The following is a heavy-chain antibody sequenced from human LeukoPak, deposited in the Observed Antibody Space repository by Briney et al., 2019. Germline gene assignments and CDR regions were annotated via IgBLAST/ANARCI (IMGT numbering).Heavy chain of an antibody. V-gene: IGHV4-31*11. CDR2: IYYSGST. J-gene: IGHJ4*02. CDR1: GGSISSGGYY. Sequence: SETLSLTCAVSGGSISSGGYYWSWIRQHPGKGLEWIGYIYYSGSTYYNPSLKSRVTISVDTSKNQFSLKLSSVTAADTAVYYCARVGSRDGYNLLFDYWGQGTLVTVSS. D-gene: IGHD5-24*01. CDR3: ARVGSRDGYNLLFDY.